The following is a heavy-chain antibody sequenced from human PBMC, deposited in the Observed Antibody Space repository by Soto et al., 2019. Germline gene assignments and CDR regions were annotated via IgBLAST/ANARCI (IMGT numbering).Heavy chain of an antibody. CDR1: GFTFDSYA. J-gene: IGHJ3*01. Sequence: EVKLLESGGGLAQPGGSLRLSCVGSGFTFDSYAISWVRQAPGERLQWIAAISGSADGTDYAHSVRGRFTIYRDNANKSVHLQMDRLRVEDTAVYCCAKDTVGGYSFWSGYYSDGLDVWGQGTLVTVS. CDR3: AKDTVGGYSFWSGYYSDGLDV. D-gene: IGHD3-3*01. V-gene: IGHV3-23*01. CDR2: ISGSADGT.